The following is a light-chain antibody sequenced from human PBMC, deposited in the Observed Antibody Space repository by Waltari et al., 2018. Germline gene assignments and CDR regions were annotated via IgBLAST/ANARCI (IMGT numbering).Light chain of an antibody. CDR3: MQGTYWPYS. J-gene: IGKJ2*01. V-gene: IGKV2-30*01. CDR2: KVS. CDR1: QSLVNSDGIIY. Sequence: DVVMTQSPISLPVTLSKPTSLSLKYRQSLVNSDGIIYLMWFHQRPGQSPRRLIYKVSTRESGVPDRFSGSGSGTDFTLKISRVEAEDVGVYYCMQGTYWPYSFGQGTKLDIK.